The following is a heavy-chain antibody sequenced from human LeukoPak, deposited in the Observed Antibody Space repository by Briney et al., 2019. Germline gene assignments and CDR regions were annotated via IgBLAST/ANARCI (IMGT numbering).Heavy chain of an antibody. J-gene: IGHJ4*02. V-gene: IGHV3-23*01. Sequence: GSLRLSCAASGFTLSNFAMTWVRQAPGKGLEWVSVISVSGGSTYYADSVKGRFTISRDNSKNTLYPQMDSLRAEDTAVYFCAKQSAGSSTWYSLHFDYWGQGTLVTVSS. CDR2: ISVSGGST. CDR3: AKQSAGSSTWYSLHFDY. D-gene: IGHD2-2*01. CDR1: GFTLSNFA.